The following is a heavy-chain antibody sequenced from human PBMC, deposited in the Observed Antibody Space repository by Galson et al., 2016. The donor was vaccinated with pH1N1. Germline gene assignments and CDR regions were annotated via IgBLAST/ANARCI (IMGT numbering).Heavy chain of an antibody. J-gene: IGHJ5*02. V-gene: IGHV1-2*02. CDR3: ATGSGNSWFDP. CDR1: GYSFIVHY. D-gene: IGHD3-10*01. CDR2: INPNSGDT. Sequence: SVKASCKASGYSFIVHYMHWVRQAPGHGLEWMGWINPNSGDTKYAQNFQGRVTLTRDTSINTAYMELSSLTPDDTAVYYCATGSGNSWFDPWGQGTLVTVSS.